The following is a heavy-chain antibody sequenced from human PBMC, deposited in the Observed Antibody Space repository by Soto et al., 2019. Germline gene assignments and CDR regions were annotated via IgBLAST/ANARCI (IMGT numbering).Heavy chain of an antibody. J-gene: IGHJ3*02. Sequence: ASVKVSCKASGYTFTGYYMHWVRQAPGQGLEWMGWINPNSGGTNYAQKFQGWVTMTRDTSISTAYMELSRLRSDDTAVYYCARGGISSGYDIEGYDAFDIWGQGTMVTVSS. V-gene: IGHV1-2*04. CDR2: INPNSGGT. CDR3: ARGGISSGYDIEGYDAFDI. CDR1: GYTFTGYY. D-gene: IGHD5-12*01.